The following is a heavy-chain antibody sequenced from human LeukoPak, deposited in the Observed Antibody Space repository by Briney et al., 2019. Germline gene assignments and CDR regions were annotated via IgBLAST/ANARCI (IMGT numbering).Heavy chain of an antibody. J-gene: IGHJ4*02. CDR3: AKLTYCGGDCYPTRDYFDY. Sequence: GGSLRLSCAASGFTFSSYSMNWVRQAPGKGLEWVAVISYDGSNKYYADSVKGRFTISRDNSKNTLYLQMNSLRAEDTAVYYCAKLTYCGGDCYPTRDYFDYWGQGTLVTASS. CDR1: GFTFSSYS. V-gene: IGHV3-30*18. D-gene: IGHD2-21*02. CDR2: ISYDGSNK.